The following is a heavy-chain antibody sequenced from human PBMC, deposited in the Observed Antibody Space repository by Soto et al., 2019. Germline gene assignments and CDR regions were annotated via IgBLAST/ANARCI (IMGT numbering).Heavy chain of an antibody. CDR2: ISWNSGSI. Sequence: EVQLVESGGGLIQPGRSLRLSCAASGFTFVDYAMHWVRQPPGKGLEWVSTISWNSGSISYADSVRGRFTNSRDNAKNALYLQMNSLRVEDTALYYCAKDHGGGTYFFYTYMDVWGKGTTVTVS. V-gene: IGHV3-9*01. CDR1: GFTFVDYA. J-gene: IGHJ6*03. CDR3: AKDHGGGTYFFYTYMDV. D-gene: IGHD3-16*01.